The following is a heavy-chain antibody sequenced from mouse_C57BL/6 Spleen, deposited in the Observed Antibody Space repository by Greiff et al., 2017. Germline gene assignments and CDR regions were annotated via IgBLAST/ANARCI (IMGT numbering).Heavy chain of an antibody. CDR1: GYTFTDYY. V-gene: IGHV1-26*01. Sequence: VQLKQSGPELVKPGASVKISCKASGYTFTDYYMNWVKQSHGKILEWIGDINPNNGGTSYNQKFKGKATLTVDKSSSTAYMELRSLTSEDSAVYYCARYTYYFDYWGQGTTLTVSS. CDR2: INPNNGGT. J-gene: IGHJ2*01. CDR3: ARYTYYFDY.